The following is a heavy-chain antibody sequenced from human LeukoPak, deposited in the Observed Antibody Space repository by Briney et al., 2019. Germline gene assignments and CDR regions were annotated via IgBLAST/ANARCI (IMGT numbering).Heavy chain of an antibody. J-gene: IGHJ4*02. Sequence: GGXXSSYGXXXXXXAPXXXXXWMGRIIPILGIANYAQKFQGRVTITADKSTSTAYMELRSLRSDDTAVYYCARYRVAVAGPDYWGQGTLVTVSS. CDR1: GGXXSSYG. V-gene: IGHV1-69*04. CDR2: IIPILGIA. D-gene: IGHD6-19*01. CDR3: ARYRVAVAGPDY.